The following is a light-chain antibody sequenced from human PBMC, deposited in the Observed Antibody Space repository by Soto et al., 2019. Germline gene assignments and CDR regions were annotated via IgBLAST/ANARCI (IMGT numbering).Light chain of an antibody. CDR1: QSVSSY. CDR3: QQRGNWRFT. V-gene: IGKV3-11*01. Sequence: EIVLTQSPATLSLSPGERATLSCSASQSVSSYLAWYQQKPGQAPRLLIYDASNRANGIPARFSGSGSGTDFPLTISSLEPEDFAVYYCQQRGNWRFTCGPGTKVDIK. J-gene: IGKJ3*01. CDR2: DAS.